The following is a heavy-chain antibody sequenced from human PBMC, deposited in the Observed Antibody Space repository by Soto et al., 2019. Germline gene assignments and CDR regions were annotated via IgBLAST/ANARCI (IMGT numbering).Heavy chain of an antibody. Sequence: QLQLQESGPGLVKPSETLSLTCTVSGGSISSSSYYWGWIRQPPGKGLEWIGSIYYSGRTYYTPSLKSRVPISVDTSKNQFSLTLCSVTAADTAVYYCAGRGVTGTTQFDYWGQGTLVTVSS. CDR3: AGRGVTGTTQFDY. CDR1: GGSISSSSYY. CDR2: IYYSGRT. J-gene: IGHJ4*02. D-gene: IGHD4-17*01. V-gene: IGHV4-39*01.